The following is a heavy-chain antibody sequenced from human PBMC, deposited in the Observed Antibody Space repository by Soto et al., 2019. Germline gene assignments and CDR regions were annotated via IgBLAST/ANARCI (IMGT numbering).Heavy chain of an antibody. J-gene: IGHJ5*02. CDR1: VHILNKYD. CDR2: VNPNSGET. V-gene: IGHV1-8*01. Sequence: GXSVKVSCKASVHILNKYDINWVRQAPGQGLEWMGWVNPNSGETGFAQKFQGRITMTRNTSINTVYMELRSLRSDDTAVYFCSDTGGPWGRGSPVTVSS. CDR3: SDTGGP. D-gene: IGHD2-8*02.